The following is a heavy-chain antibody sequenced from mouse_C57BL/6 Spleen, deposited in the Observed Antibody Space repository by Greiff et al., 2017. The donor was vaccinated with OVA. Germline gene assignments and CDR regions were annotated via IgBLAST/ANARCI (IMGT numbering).Heavy chain of an antibody. CDR1: GFTFSDYG. CDR2: ISSGSSTI. Sequence: EVQGVESGGGLVKPGGSLKLSCAASGFTFSDYGMHWVRQAPEKGLEWVAYISSGSSTIYYADTVKGRFTISRDNAKNTLFLQMTSLRSEDTAMYYCARPGSTMVTGGFAYWGQGTLVTVSA. J-gene: IGHJ3*01. V-gene: IGHV5-17*01. CDR3: ARPGSTMVTGGFAY. D-gene: IGHD2-2*01.